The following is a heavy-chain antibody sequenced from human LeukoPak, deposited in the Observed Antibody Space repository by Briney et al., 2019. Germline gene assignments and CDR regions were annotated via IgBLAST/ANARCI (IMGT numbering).Heavy chain of an antibody. D-gene: IGHD1-14*01. Sequence: KSSETLSLTCTVSLDSTTSNFWSWVRQPPEKGLEWIGEIHRSGSPNYNPSLQSRVTISIDRSRNQIVLELSSVTAADTAFYYCAREILGGFNPGAYWGQGTLVTVST. CDR3: AREILGGFNPGAY. CDR2: IHRSGSP. V-gene: IGHV4-4*02. CDR1: LDSTTSNF. J-gene: IGHJ4*02.